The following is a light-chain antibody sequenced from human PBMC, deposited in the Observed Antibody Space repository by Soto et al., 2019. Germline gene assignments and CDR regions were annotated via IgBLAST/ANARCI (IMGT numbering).Light chain of an antibody. CDR1: QSVSSSY. J-gene: IGKJ2*01. CDR2: GAS. Sequence: EIVLTQSPGTLSLSPGERATLSCRASQSVSSSYIAWYQQKPGQAPRLLIYGASSRATGIPDRFSGSGSGTDCNLTISRLEPEDVAVCYCQQWDTFGQGTKLEIK. V-gene: IGKV3-20*01. CDR3: QQWDT.